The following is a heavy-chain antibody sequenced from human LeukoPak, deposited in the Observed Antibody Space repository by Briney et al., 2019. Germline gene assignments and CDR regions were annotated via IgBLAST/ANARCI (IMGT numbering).Heavy chain of an antibody. CDR1: GRSFSGYY. Sequence: SETLSLTCAVYGRSFSGYYWSWIRQPPGKGLEWIGEINHSGSTNYNPSLKSRVTISVDTSKNQFSLKLSSVTAADTAVYYCARGPEFDPWGQGTLVTVSS. V-gene: IGHV4-34*01. CDR3: ARGPEFDP. CDR2: INHSGST. J-gene: IGHJ5*02.